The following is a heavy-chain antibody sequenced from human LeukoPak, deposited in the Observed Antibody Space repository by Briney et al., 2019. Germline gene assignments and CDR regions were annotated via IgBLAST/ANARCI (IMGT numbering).Heavy chain of an antibody. J-gene: IGHJ3*02. CDR1: GFTFSSYA. CDR3: AKDGSSSGWYPNDAFDI. V-gene: IGHV3-23*01. D-gene: IGHD6-19*01. Sequence: PGGSLRLSCAASGFTFSSYAMSWVRQAPGKGLEWVSAISGSGGSTYYADSVKGRFTISRDNSKNTLYLQMNSLRAEDTAVYYCAKDGSSSGWYPNDAFDIWGQGTMVTVSS. CDR2: ISGSGGST.